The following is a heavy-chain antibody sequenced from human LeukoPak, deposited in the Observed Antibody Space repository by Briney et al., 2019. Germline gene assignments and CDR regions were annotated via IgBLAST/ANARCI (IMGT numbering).Heavy chain of an antibody. D-gene: IGHD2-15*01. V-gene: IGHV3-48*03. CDR1: GFTFSSYE. CDR2: ISSSGSTI. J-gene: IGHJ4*02. CDR3: AKAGAVVVVAAKYFDY. Sequence: GGSLRLSCAAPGFTFSSYEMNWVRQAPGKGLEWVSYISSSGSTIYYADSVKGRFTISRDNAKNTLYLQMNSLRAEDTAVYYCAKAGAVVVVAAKYFDYWGQGTLVTVSS.